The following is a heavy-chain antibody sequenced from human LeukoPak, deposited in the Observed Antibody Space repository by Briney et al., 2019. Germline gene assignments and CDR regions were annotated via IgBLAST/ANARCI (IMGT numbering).Heavy chain of an antibody. CDR1: GYTFTSYD. D-gene: IGHD6-6*01. CDR2: MNPNSGNT. CDR3: ARIEYSSSSDWFDP. Sequence: ASVTVSCTASGYTFTSYDINWVRQAPGQGLEWMGWMNPNSGNTGYAQKFQGRVTMTRNTSISTAYMELSSLRSEDTAVYYCARIEYSSSSDWFDPWGQGTLVTVSS. J-gene: IGHJ5*02. V-gene: IGHV1-8*01.